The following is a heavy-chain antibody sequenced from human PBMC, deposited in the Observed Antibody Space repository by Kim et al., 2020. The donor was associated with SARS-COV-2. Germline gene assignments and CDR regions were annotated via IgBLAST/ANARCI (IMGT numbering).Heavy chain of an antibody. Sequence: GGSLRLSCAASGFTFSNVWMSWVRQAPGKGLEWVGRIKSNYAGGPTDYGAPVKGRFTISRDDSRNTLYLQMNSLKSEDTAVYHCTADFGYCSDNRCHSRSGFDFWGQGTLVTVSS. CDR2: IKSNYAGGPT. V-gene: IGHV3-15*01. D-gene: IGHD2-15*01. CDR1: GFTFSNVW. J-gene: IGHJ4*02. CDR3: TADFGYCSDNRCHSRSGFDF.